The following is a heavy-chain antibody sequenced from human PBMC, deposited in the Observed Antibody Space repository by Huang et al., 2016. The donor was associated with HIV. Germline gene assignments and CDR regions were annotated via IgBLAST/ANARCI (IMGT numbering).Heavy chain of an antibody. Sequence: QVQLQESGPGLVKPSQTLSLTCTVSGASITSGGYFWNWIRQPPGKDLEWIGYIAYSGNTYYNPSLKSRGTISVDTSKKQFSLKLSSVTAADTAVYYCARLRSRAFDIWGQGTMVTVSS. CDR3: ARLRSRAFDI. V-gene: IGHV4-30-4*08. CDR1: GASITSGGYF. CDR2: IAYSGNT. J-gene: IGHJ3*02. D-gene: IGHD2-2*01.